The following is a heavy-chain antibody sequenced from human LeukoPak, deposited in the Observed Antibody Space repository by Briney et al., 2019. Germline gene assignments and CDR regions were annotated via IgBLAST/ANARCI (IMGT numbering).Heavy chain of an antibody. Sequence: PGGSLRLSCAASGFTFSSYWMSWVRQAPGKGLEWVSAISGSGGSTYYADSVKGRFTISRDNSKNTLYLQMNSLRAEDTAVYYCAKISAVAGPEKIYYYYGMDVWGQGTTVTVSS. CDR3: AKISAVAGPEKIYYYYGMDV. CDR1: GFTFSSYW. J-gene: IGHJ6*02. CDR2: ISGSGGST. D-gene: IGHD6-19*01. V-gene: IGHV3-23*01.